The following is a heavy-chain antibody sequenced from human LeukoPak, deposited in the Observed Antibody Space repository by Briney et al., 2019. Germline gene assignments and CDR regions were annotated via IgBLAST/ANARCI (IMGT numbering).Heavy chain of an antibody. Sequence: PGGSLRLSCAAFGFSFSNYGMSWVRQAPGKGLEWVSAISGSGGSTYYADSVKGRFTISRDNSKNTLYLQMNSLRAEDTAVYYCAKVTIRFLEWFRGGEFDPWGQGTLVTVSS. V-gene: IGHV3-23*01. CDR2: ISGSGGST. D-gene: IGHD3-3*01. CDR1: GFSFSNYG. CDR3: AKVTIRFLEWFRGGEFDP. J-gene: IGHJ5*02.